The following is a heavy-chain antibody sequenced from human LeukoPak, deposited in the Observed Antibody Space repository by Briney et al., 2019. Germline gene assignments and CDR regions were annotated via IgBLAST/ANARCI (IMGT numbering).Heavy chain of an antibody. CDR1: GYMFTSHG. Sequence: ASVKVSCKSSGYMFTSHGIHWLRQAPGQGLEWMGWISAQNGSTNYVQQFLGRVTMTRDTSASTAYMELRSLKSDDTAVYYCARSLFRFLEWSYRSYYYYYMDVWGKGTTVTVSS. J-gene: IGHJ6*03. CDR3: ARSLFRFLEWSYRSYYYYYMDV. CDR2: ISAQNGST. V-gene: IGHV1-18*01. D-gene: IGHD3-3*01.